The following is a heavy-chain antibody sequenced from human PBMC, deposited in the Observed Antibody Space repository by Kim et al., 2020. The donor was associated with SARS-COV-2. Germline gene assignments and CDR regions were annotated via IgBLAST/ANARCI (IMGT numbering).Heavy chain of an antibody. CDR2: ISSSSSYI. CDR3: ARDHRQQLIQDYYYYGMDV. J-gene: IGHJ6*02. CDR1: GFTFSSYS. Sequence: GGSLRLSCAASGFTFSSYSMNWVRQAPGKGLEWVSSISSSSSYIYYADSVKGRFTISRDNAKNSLYLQMNSLRAEDTAVYYCARDHRQQLIQDYYYYGMDVWGQGTTVTVSS. D-gene: IGHD6-13*01. V-gene: IGHV3-21*01.